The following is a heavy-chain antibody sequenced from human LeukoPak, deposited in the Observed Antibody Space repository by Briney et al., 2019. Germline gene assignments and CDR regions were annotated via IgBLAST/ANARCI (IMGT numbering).Heavy chain of an antibody. CDR2: ISGSGGST. J-gene: IGHJ4*02. Sequence: GGSLRLSCAASGFIFSKAYMSWVRQAPGKGLEWVSAISGSGGSTYYADSVKGRFTISRDNSKNTLYLQMNSLRAEDTAVYYCAKDRIAAADYFDYWGQGTLVTVSS. V-gene: IGHV3-23*01. D-gene: IGHD6-13*01. CDR1: GFIFSKAY. CDR3: AKDRIAAADYFDY.